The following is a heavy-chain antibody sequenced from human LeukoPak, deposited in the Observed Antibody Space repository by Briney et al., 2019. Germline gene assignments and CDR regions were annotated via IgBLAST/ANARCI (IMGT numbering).Heavy chain of an antibody. CDR1: GGSISSYY. J-gene: IGHJ3*02. V-gene: IGHV4-59*01. CDR3: ARGGPYYYDSSAFDI. D-gene: IGHD3-22*01. CDR2: ISYSGST. Sequence: SETLSLTCTVSGGSISSYYWSWILQPPGKGLEWIGYISYSGSTNYNPSLKSRVTVSLDTSKNQFSLKLSSVTAADTAVYYCARGGPYYYDSSAFDIWGQGTMVTVSS.